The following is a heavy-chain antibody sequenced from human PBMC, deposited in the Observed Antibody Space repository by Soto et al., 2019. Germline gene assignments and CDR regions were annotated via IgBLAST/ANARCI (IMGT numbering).Heavy chain of an antibody. Sequence: GASVKVSCKASGYTFTSYFMHWLRQSPGQGLEWMGRINPTDGSTIYAQKFQGRITMTRDTSTSTVYMELSSLRSEDTAVYYCARVNWNDVPFGFDYWGQGTVVTVSS. CDR3: ARVNWNDVPFGFDY. CDR2: INPTDGST. V-gene: IGHV1-46*01. CDR1: GYTFTSYF. D-gene: IGHD1-1*01. J-gene: IGHJ4*02.